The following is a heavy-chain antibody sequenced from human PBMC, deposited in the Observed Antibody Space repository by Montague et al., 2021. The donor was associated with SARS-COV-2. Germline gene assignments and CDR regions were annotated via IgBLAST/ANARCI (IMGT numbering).Heavy chain of an antibody. CDR3: ARIVSLVVPGDIRQMYYYGLDV. D-gene: IGHD2-2*01. CDR2: IDWDNDK. J-gene: IGHJ6*02. V-gene: IGHV2-70*11. Sequence: PALVKPTQTLTLTCTFSGFSLSTSGMSVTWIRQPPGKALEWLARIDWDNDKYYSTSLKTGLTISKDTSKNQVVLTVTNVDPFDTATYYCARIVSLVVPGDIRQMYYYGLDVWGQGTTVIVSS. CDR1: GFSLSTSGMS.